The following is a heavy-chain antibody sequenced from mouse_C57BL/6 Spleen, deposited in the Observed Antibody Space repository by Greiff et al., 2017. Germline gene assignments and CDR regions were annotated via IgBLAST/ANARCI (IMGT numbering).Heavy chain of an antibody. Sequence: QQSCKASGYTFTSYWMHWVKQRPIQGLEWIGNIDPSDSETHYNQKFKDKATLTVDKSSSTAYMQLSSLTSEDSAVYYCARLTTVVATEDYFDYWGQGTTLTVSS. J-gene: IGHJ2*01. CDR2: IDPSDSET. CDR1: GYTFTSYW. V-gene: IGHV1-52*01. D-gene: IGHD1-1*01. CDR3: ARLTTVVATEDYFDY.